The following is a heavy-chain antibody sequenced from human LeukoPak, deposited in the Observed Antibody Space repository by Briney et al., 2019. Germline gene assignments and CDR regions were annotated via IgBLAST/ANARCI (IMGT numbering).Heavy chain of an antibody. Sequence: GASVKVSCKASGYTFTSYAISWVRQAPGQGLEWMGGIIPIFGTANYAQKFQGRVTITADESTSTAYMELSSLRSEDTAVYYCARDRGGSYYQTYYYYYMDVWGKGTTVTISS. J-gene: IGHJ6*03. CDR3: ARDRGGSYYQTYYYYYMDV. CDR1: GYTFTSYA. CDR2: IIPIFGTA. V-gene: IGHV1-69*13. D-gene: IGHD1-26*01.